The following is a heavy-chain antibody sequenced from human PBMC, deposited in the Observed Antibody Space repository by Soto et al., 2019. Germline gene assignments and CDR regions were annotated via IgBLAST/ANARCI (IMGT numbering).Heavy chain of an antibody. CDR3: ARDVLQTGTTRFLYGMDF. CDR2: ISAYNGKT. V-gene: IGHV1-18*01. CDR1: GYTFTSYG. Sequence: QVQLVQSGAEVKKPGASVKVSRKASGYTFTSYGISWVRQAPGQGLEWMGWISAYNGKTNYAQKLQGRVTMTTDTSTRTAYMELRSLRSDDTAVYYCARDVLQTGTTRFLYGMDFWGQGTTVTVSS. D-gene: IGHD1-1*01. J-gene: IGHJ6*02.